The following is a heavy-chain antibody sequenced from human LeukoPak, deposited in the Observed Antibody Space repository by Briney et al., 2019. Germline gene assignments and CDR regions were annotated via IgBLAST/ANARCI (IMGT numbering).Heavy chain of an antibody. V-gene: IGHV3-23*01. D-gene: IGHD3-22*01. Sequence: PGASLRLSCAASGFTFSSYAMSWVRQAPGKGLEWVSAISGSGGGTYYADSVKGRFTISRDNSKNTLYLQMNSLRAEDTAVYYCAKGETYYYDSSGSCAFDIWGQGTMVTVSS. CDR1: GFTFSSYA. J-gene: IGHJ3*02. CDR2: ISGSGGGT. CDR3: AKGETYYYDSSGSCAFDI.